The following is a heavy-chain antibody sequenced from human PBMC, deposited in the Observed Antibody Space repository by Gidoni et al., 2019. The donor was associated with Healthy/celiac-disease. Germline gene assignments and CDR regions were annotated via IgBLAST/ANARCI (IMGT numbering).Heavy chain of an antibody. CDR2: ISYDGSNK. CDR1: GFTFSSYA. CDR3: AREMVEQQLVRMGGMDV. D-gene: IGHD6-13*01. J-gene: IGHJ6*02. V-gene: IGHV3-30*04. Sequence: QVQLVESGGGVVQPGRSLRLSCAASGFTFSSYAMHWVRQAPGKGLEWVAVISYDGSNKYYADSVKGRFTISRDNSKNTLYLQMNSLRAEDTAVYYCAREMVEQQLVRMGGMDVWGQGTTVTVSS.